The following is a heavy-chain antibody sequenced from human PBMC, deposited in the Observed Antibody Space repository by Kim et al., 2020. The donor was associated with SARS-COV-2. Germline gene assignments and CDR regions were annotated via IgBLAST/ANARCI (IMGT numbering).Heavy chain of an antibody. Sequence: SETLSLTCTVSGVSISSGGFYWSWIRQHPGKDLEWIGYIYYSGTTYYNPSLKSRITISMNTSKSQFSLRLSSVTAADTAVYYCARGFGGSGTYNGYDYYYALDIWGQGTTVTVSS. D-gene: IGHD3-10*01. CDR2: IYYSGTT. V-gene: IGHV4-31*03. CDR1: GVSISSGGFY. J-gene: IGHJ6*02. CDR3: ARGFGGSGTYNGYDYYYALDI.